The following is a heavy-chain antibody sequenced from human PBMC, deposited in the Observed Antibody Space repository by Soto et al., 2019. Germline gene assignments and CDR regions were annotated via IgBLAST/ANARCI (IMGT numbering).Heavy chain of an antibody. CDR3: ARHKISGWYFEL. CDR1: GGSISSFIYY. D-gene: IGHD6-19*01. V-gene: IGHV4-39*01. Sequence: QLPLQESGPGLVKPSETLSLTCTVSGGSISSFIYYWGWIRQPPGKGLEWIGSIFNSGTTYYNSSLKSRLPIAVDTSKNQFSLQLSSVTAADTAVYYCARHKISGWYFELWGRGTLVTVSS. J-gene: IGHJ2*01. CDR2: IFNSGTT.